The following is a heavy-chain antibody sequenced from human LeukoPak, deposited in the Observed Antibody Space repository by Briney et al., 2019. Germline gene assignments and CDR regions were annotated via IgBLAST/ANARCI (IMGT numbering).Heavy chain of an antibody. D-gene: IGHD5-18*01. Sequence: ASVKVSCKASGYTFTSYDINWVRQAPGQGLEWMGWMNPNSGTTHYAQTFQGRVTITRNTSISTAYMDLSSLRFEDTAVYYCARDFRAAMVSDWFDPWGQGTLVTVSS. J-gene: IGHJ5*02. V-gene: IGHV1-8*03. CDR2: MNPNSGTT. CDR1: GYTFTSYD. CDR3: ARDFRAAMVSDWFDP.